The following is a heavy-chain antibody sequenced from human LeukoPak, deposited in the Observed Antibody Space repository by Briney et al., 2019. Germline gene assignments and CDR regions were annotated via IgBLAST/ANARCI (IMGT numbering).Heavy chain of an antibody. V-gene: IGHV1-8*03. CDR1: GYTFTSYD. CDR3: ALMVRGVIRAFDI. D-gene: IGHD3-10*01. Sequence: ASVKVSCKASGYTFTSYDINWVRQATGQGLEWMGWMNPNSGNTGYAQKFQGRVTITRNTSISTAYMELSSLRSEDTAVYYCALMVRGVIRAFDIWGQGTMVTVSS. CDR2: MNPNSGNT. J-gene: IGHJ3*02.